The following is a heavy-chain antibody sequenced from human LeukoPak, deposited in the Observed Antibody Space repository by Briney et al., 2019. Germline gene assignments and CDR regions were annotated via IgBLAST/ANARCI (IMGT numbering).Heavy chain of an antibody. J-gene: IGHJ4*02. CDR3: ADSSGYYFFDY. CDR1: GGSISSCY. V-gene: IGHV4-59*12. Sequence: SETLSLTCTVSGGSISSCYWSWIRQPPGKGLEWIGYIYYSGSTNYNPSLKSRVTISVDTSKNQFSLKLSSVTAANTAVYYCADSSGYYFFDYWGQGTLVTVSS. CDR2: IYYSGST. D-gene: IGHD3-22*01.